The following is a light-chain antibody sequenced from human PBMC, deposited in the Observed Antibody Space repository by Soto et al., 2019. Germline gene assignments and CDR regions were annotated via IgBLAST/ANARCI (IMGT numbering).Light chain of an antibody. CDR3: QQYNSYPMYT. J-gene: IGKJ2*01. Sequence: DIQMTQSPSTLSASVGDRVTITCRASQSISSWLAWYQQKPGKAPKLLIYDASSLESGVPSRFSGSGSGTEFTLTISSLQPDDFATYYCQQYNSYPMYTFGQGTKLEI. V-gene: IGKV1-5*01. CDR1: QSISSW. CDR2: DAS.